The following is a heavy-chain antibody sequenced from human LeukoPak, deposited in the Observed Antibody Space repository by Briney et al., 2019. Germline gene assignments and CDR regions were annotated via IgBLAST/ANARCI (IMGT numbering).Heavy chain of an antibody. Sequence: GGSLRLSCAASGFTVSSNYMSWVRQAPGKGLEWVSVIYSGGSTYYADSVKGRFTISRDNSKNTLYLQMNSLRAEDTAVYYCAREADYVGPYYGMDVWGQGTTVTVSS. J-gene: IGHJ6*02. D-gene: IGHD4-17*01. CDR1: GFTVSSNY. CDR2: IYSGGST. V-gene: IGHV3-53*01. CDR3: AREADYVGPYYGMDV.